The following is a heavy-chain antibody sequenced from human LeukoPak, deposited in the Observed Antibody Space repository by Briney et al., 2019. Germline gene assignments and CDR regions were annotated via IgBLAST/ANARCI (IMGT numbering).Heavy chain of an antibody. V-gene: IGHV3-21*01. Sequence: PGGSLRLSCAASGFTFSSYSMNWVRQAPGKGLEWVSSISSSSSYIYYADSVKGRFTISRDNAKNSLYLQMNSLRAEDTAVYCCAREVDDYGDHGEGYWGQGTLVTVSS. D-gene: IGHD4-17*01. CDR1: GFTFSSYS. J-gene: IGHJ4*02. CDR2: ISSSSSYI. CDR3: AREVDDYGDHGEGY.